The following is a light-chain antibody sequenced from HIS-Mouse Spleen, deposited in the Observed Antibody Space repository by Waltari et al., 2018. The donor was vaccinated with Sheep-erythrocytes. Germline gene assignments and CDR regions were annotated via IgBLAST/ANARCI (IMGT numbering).Light chain of an antibody. CDR3: QQYYSTPLT. J-gene: IGKJ4*01. Sequence: DIVMTQSPDSLAVSLGERATINCKSSQSVLYSSNNKNYLAWYQQKPGQPPKLLIYWAYTREAGVPDRFSGSGSATDFTLTISSLQAEDVAVYYCQQYYSTPLTFGGGTKVEIK. CDR1: QSVLYSSNNKNY. V-gene: IGKV4-1*01. CDR2: WAY.